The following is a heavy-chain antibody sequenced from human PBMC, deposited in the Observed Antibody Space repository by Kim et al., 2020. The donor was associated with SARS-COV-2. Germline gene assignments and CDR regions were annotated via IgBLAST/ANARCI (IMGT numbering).Heavy chain of an antibody. CDR3: AKSAVLEWLLSEDYFDY. Sequence: VKGRVTISRDNSKNTLYLQMNSLRAEDTAVYYCAKSAVLEWLLSEDYFDYWGQGTLVTVSS. J-gene: IGHJ4*02. D-gene: IGHD3-3*01. V-gene: IGHV3-30*02.